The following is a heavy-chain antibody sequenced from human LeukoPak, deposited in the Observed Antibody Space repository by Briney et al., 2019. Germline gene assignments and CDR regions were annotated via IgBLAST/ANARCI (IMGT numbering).Heavy chain of an antibody. Sequence: PSETLSLTCTVSGGSISSNYWSWTRQPPGKGLEWIGYIYYSGSTNYNPSLKSRVTISVDTSKNQFSLKLSSVTAADTAVYYCARVVTMVRGAHNWFDPWGQGTLVTVSS. V-gene: IGHV4-59*01. D-gene: IGHD3-10*01. CDR1: GGSISSNY. CDR2: IYYSGST. CDR3: ARVVTMVRGAHNWFDP. J-gene: IGHJ5*02.